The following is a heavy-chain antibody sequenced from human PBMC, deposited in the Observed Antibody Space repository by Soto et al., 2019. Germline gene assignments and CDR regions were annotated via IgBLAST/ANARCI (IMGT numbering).Heavy chain of an antibody. CDR2: IHYSGST. CDR3: ARLHYGSDRYYKAVHWFDP. J-gene: IGHJ5*02. CDR1: GGSIISTVSY. Sequence: SETLSLTCTVSGGSIISTVSYWGWIRQPPGKGLEWIGRIHYSGSTYYNPSLKSRVTTSVDTSKNQFSLKLSSVTAADTAVYYCARLHYGSDRYYKAVHWFDPWGQGTLVTVS. D-gene: IGHD3-10*01. V-gene: IGHV4-39*01.